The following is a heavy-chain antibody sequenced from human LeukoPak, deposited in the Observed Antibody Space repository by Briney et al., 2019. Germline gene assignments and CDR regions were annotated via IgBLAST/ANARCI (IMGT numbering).Heavy chain of an antibody. CDR3: ARRAGAYSHPYDY. CDR2: ISWNSGSI. CDR1: GFSFSSNW. V-gene: IGHV3-20*04. J-gene: IGHJ4*02. Sequence: GGSLRLSCAASGFSFSSNWMSWVRQAPGKGLEWVSGISWNSGSIGYADSVKGRFTISRDNSKNTLYLQMNSLRAEDTAVYYCARRAGAYSHPYDYWGQGTLVTVSS. D-gene: IGHD4/OR15-4a*01.